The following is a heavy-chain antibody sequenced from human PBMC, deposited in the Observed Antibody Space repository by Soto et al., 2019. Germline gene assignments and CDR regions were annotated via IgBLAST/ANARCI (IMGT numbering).Heavy chain of an antibody. J-gene: IGHJ6*02. Sequence: QVQLVKSGAEVKKPGSSVKVSCKASGGTFSSYAISWVRQAPGQGLEWMGGIIPIFGTANYAQKFQGRVTITADESTSTAYMELSSLRSEDTAVYYCARGYRNYDILFVTPYYYYYGMDVWGQGTTVTVSS. CDR2: IIPIFGTA. CDR1: GGTFSSYA. CDR3: ARGYRNYDILFVTPYYYYYGMDV. V-gene: IGHV1-69*01. D-gene: IGHD3-9*01.